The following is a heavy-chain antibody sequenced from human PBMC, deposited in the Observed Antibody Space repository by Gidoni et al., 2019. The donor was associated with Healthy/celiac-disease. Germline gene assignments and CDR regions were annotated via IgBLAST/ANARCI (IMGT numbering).Heavy chain of an antibody. CDR3: ARDVDGDYGVNWFDP. CDR1: GFTFSSYS. J-gene: IGHJ5*02. D-gene: IGHD4-17*01. V-gene: IGHV3-21*01. Sequence: EVQLVESGGGLVKPGGSLRLSCAASGFTFSSYSMNWVRQAPGKGLEWVSSISSSSSYIYYADSVKGRFTISRDNAKNSLYLQMNSLRAEDTAVYYCARDVDGDYGVNWFDPWGQGTLVTVSS. CDR2: ISSSSSYI.